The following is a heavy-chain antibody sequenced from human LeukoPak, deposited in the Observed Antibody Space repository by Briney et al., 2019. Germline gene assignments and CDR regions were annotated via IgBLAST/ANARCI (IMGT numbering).Heavy chain of an antibody. CDR3: ARDSVQAGDIVLIHY. Sequence: PGGSLRLSCAASGFTFSSYSMNWVCQAPGKGLEWVSSISSSSSYIYYADSVKGRFTISRDNAKNSLYLQMNSLRAEDTAVYYCARDSVQAGDIVLIHYWGQGTLVTVSS. CDR1: GFTFSSYS. J-gene: IGHJ4*02. D-gene: IGHD2-8*01. V-gene: IGHV3-21*01. CDR2: ISSSSSYI.